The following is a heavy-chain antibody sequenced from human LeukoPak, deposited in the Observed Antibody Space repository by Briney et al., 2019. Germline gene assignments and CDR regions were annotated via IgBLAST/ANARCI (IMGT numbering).Heavy chain of an antibody. Sequence: SETLSLTCSVSGGSIISAVHYWDWIRQPPGKGLVWIGSILYTGSSWVKPSLHSRASISVDTSRNQFSLRLYSVSATDTALYYCARRASGSGGTHADMDVWGQGTTVTVS. V-gene: IGHV4-39*01. CDR3: ARRASGSGGTHADMDV. J-gene: IGHJ6*02. D-gene: IGHD2-15*01. CDR1: GGSIISAVHY. CDR2: ILYTGSS.